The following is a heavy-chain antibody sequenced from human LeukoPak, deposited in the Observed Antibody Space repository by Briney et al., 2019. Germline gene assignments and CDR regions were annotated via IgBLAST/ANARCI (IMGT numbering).Heavy chain of an antibody. CDR2: INPNTGGT. Sequence: SVKVSCKASGYTFTGYYMHWVRGAPGKGLEWMGWINPNTGGTNYAQKFQGRVTMTRDTSISTAYMELSRLRSDDTAVYYCARGGGSSSSGVYWGQGTLLTVSS. D-gene: IGHD6-6*01. V-gene: IGHV1-2*02. CDR3: ARGGGSSSSGVY. J-gene: IGHJ4*02. CDR1: GYTFTGYY.